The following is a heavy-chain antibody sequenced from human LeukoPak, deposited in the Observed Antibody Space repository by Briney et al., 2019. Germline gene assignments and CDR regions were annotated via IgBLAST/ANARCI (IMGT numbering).Heavy chain of an antibody. CDR1: GFTFSSYA. CDR3: AKNLVRFLEWLLSFDY. CDR2: ISGSGGST. V-gene: IGHV3-23*01. Sequence: PGGSLRLSCAASGFTFSSYATSWVRQAPGKGLEWVSAISGSGGSTYYADSVKGRFTISRDNSKNTLYLQMNSLRAEDTAVYYCAKNLVRFLEWLLSFDYWGQGTLVTVSS. J-gene: IGHJ4*02. D-gene: IGHD3-3*01.